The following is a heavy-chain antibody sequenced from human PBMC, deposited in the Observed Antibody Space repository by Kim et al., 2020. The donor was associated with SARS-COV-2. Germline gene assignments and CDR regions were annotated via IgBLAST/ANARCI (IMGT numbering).Heavy chain of an antibody. J-gene: IGHJ4*02. V-gene: IGHV4-59*13. D-gene: IGHD1-1*01. Sequence: SETLSLTCTVSGGSITNYYYNWIRQPPGKELEWMGYIFYSGPTNNNPSPKSRFTISLDTSKNQFSLKLPSVTAADTAAYFCGAAATNEPAQAWGQGTLVT. CDR1: GGSITNYY. CDR2: IFYSGPT. CDR3: GAAATNEPAQA.